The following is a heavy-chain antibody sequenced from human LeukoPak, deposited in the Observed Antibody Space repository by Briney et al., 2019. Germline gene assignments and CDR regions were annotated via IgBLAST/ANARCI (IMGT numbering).Heavy chain of an antibody. V-gene: IGHV3-23*01. J-gene: IGHJ4*02. CDR2: ISGSGGST. D-gene: IGHD6-13*01. Sequence: GGSLRLSCATSGFIFSTYALSWVRQAPGKGLEWASSISGSGGSTYHADSVKGRFAISRDSSKNTLYLQMNSLRAEDTAIYYCARVIRAAPGKGYFDYWGQGTLVTVSS. CDR1: GFIFSTYA. CDR3: ARVIRAAPGKGYFDY.